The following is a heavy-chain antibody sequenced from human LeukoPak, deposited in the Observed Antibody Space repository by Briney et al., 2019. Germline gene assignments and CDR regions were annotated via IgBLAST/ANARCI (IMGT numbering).Heavy chain of an antibody. CDR3: ARDRRTMTTCDY. CDR1: GFSISGDW. J-gene: IGHJ4*02. Sequence: PGGSLRLSCAVSGFSISGDWMHWVRQVPGKGLVWVSRIDSDGSTTSYADSVKGRFTISRDNAKNTLYLQMNSLRAEDTAVYYCARDRRTMTTCDYWGQGSLVTVSS. D-gene: IGHD4-17*01. CDR2: IDSDGSTT. V-gene: IGHV3-74*01.